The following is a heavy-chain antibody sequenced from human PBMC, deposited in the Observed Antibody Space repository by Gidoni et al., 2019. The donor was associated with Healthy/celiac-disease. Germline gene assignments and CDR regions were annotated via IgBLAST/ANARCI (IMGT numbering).Heavy chain of an antibody. V-gene: IGHV3-23*04. CDR2: IRGSGGRT. CDR3: AKGYITMIVVVIPAFDI. Sequence: EVQLVESGGGLVQPGGSLRLSCAASGFTFSSYAMSGVRQAPGKGLEWVSAIRGSGGRTYYADSVKGRFTVSRDNSKNTLYLQMNSLRAEDTAVYYCAKGYITMIVVVIPAFDIWGQGTMVTVSS. J-gene: IGHJ3*02. D-gene: IGHD3-22*01. CDR1: GFTFSSYA.